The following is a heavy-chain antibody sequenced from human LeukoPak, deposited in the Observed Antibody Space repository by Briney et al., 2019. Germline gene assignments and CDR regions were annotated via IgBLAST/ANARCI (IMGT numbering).Heavy chain of an antibody. CDR3: ARDRIRGVIIDWFDP. D-gene: IGHD3-10*01. CDR2: INPNSGGT. CDR1: GYTFTGYY. J-gene: IGHJ5*02. Sequence: GASVKVSCKASGYTFTGYYMHWVRQAPGQGLEWMGWINPNSGGTNYAQKFQGRVTMTRDTPISTAYMELSRLRSDDTAVYYCARDRIRGVIIDWFDPWGQGTLVTVSS. V-gene: IGHV1-2*02.